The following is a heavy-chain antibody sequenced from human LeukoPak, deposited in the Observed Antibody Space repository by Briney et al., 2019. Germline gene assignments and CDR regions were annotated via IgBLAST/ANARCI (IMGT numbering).Heavy chain of an antibody. CDR3: ARNLRMNYYDSSGYLY. CDR2: ISYDGSNE. D-gene: IGHD3-22*01. Sequence: GGSLRLSCAASGFTFSSYVMHWVRQAPGKGLEWVAIISYDGSNEYYADSAKGRFTISRDNSKNTLYLQMNSLRAADTAVYYCARNLRMNYYDSSGYLYWGQGTLVTVSS. J-gene: IGHJ4*02. V-gene: IGHV3-30*04. CDR1: GFTFSSYV.